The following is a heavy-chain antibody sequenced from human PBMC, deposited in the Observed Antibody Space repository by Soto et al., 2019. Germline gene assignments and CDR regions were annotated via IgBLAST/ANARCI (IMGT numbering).Heavy chain of an antibody. D-gene: IGHD1-26*01. Sequence: ASVKVSCKASGYTFTGYAMHWVRQAPGQRLEWMGWINGGNGNTKYSQKLQGRVIITRDTAASTAYMELSSLRSEDTAVYYCAKESGSYPEYYFHYWGQGTLVTVSS. CDR1: GYTFTGYA. CDR3: AKESGSYPEYYFHY. CDR2: INGGNGNT. J-gene: IGHJ4*02. V-gene: IGHV1-3*01.